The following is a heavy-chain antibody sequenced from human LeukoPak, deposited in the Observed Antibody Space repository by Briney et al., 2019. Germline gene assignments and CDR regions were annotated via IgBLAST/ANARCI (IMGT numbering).Heavy chain of an antibody. J-gene: IGHJ4*02. CDR2: IYYSGST. Sequence: SETLSLTCTVSDDSISSSSYYWGWIRQPPGKGLEWIGSIYYSGSTYYNPSLKSRVTISVDTSKNQFSLKLSSVTAADTTVYYCARGYYYDTKRFDYWGQGTLVTVSS. CDR3: ARGYYYDTKRFDY. D-gene: IGHD3-22*01. V-gene: IGHV4-39*01. CDR1: DDSISSSSYY.